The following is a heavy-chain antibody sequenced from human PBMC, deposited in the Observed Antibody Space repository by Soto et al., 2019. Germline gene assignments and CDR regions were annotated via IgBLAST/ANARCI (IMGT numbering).Heavy chain of an antibody. D-gene: IGHD2-15*01. CDR1: ELIFSDYY. V-gene: IGHV3-11*06. J-gene: IGHJ4*02. Sequence: QVQLVESGGGLVKPGGSLRLSCAASELIFSDYYMNWIRQAPGKGLEWVAVISYSGSYTNYADSVKGRFSVSRDNTKSSLYLQMNSLRVEDTALYYWATGQDCSGGSCFDFDYWCQGTRVTVSS. CDR3: ATGQDCSGGSCFDFDY. CDR2: ISYSGSYT.